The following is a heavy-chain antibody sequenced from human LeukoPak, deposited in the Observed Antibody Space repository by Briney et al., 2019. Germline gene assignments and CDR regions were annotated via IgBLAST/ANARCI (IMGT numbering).Heavy chain of an antibody. CDR1: GVSISSSEW. CDR3: GKTDIYFNPIDY. V-gene: IGHV4-4*02. D-gene: IGHD3-9*01. Sequence: SGTLSLTCAVSGVSISSSEWWIWVRQPPGQGLEWIGEIHRAGHTRYKPSLKSRVTISMDYSKNQFSLKLTSVTAADTAIYYCGKTDIYFNPIDYWGPGSLVTVSS. CDR2: IHRAGHT. J-gene: IGHJ4*02.